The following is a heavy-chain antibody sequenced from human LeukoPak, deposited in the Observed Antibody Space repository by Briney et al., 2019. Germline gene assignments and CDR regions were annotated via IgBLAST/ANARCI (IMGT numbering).Heavy chain of an antibody. CDR3: AGGGDYDSSGYSFDY. V-gene: IGHV4-34*01. J-gene: IGHJ4*02. D-gene: IGHD3-22*01. CDR2: INHSGST. CDR1: GGSFSGYY. Sequence: SETLSLTCAVYGGSFSGYYWSWIREPPGKGLEWIGEINHSGSTNYNPSLKSLVTISVDTSKNQFSLKLSSVTAADTAVYYCAGGGDYDSSGYSFDYWGQGTLVTVSS.